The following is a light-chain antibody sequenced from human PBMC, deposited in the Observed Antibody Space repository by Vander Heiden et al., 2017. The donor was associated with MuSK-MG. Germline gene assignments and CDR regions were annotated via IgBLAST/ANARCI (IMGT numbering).Light chain of an antibody. CDR3: AGWDDELSLYV. CDR1: NPNFRLYL. V-gene: IGLV1-47*01. Sequence: QSVLTQPPSASGTPGQCVTFSCSGRNPNFRLYLINWYQHLPATAPRLLMYKNNQRPSGVPDRFSGSKSATSASLSIRGLQSDDEAYYYWAGWDDELSLYVFGTGTKVTVL. J-gene: IGLJ1*01. CDR2: KNN.